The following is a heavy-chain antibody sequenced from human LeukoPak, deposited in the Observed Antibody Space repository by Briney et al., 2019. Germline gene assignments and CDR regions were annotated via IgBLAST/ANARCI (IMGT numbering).Heavy chain of an antibody. CDR3: ARDGGGYSYGVAY. CDR2: ISGGGSTI. V-gene: IGHV3-48*01. CDR1: GFTFGTNS. J-gene: IGHJ4*02. D-gene: IGHD5-18*01. Sequence: GWSLRLSCAGSGFTFGTNSMSWVRQAPGKGREWISYISGGGSTIYYADSVKGRFTISRDNAKNSLYLQMNSLRAEDTAVYYCARDGGGYSYGVAYWGQGTLVTASS.